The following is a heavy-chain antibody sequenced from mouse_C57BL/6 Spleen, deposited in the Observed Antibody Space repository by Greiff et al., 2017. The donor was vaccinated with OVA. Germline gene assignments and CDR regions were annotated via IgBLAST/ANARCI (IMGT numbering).Heavy chain of an antibody. D-gene: IGHD4-1*01. CDR2: INPNNGGT. J-gene: IGHJ2*01. CDR3: ARRNWVVDY. V-gene: IGHV1-26*01. CDR1: GYTFTDYY. Sequence: EVQLQQSGPELVKPGASVKISCKASGYTFTDYYMNWVKQSHGKSLEWIGDINPNNGGTSYNQKFKGKATLTVDKSSSTAYMELRSLTSEDSAVYYCARRNWVVDYWGQGTTLTVSS.